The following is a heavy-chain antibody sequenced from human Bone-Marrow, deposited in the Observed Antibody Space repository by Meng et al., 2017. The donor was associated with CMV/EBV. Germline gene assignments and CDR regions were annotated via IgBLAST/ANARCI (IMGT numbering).Heavy chain of an antibody. CDR2: ISSSSSTI. CDR3: ARGVPGGIAAAGTHLRYYYYGMDV. D-gene: IGHD6-13*01. Sequence: GESLKISCAASGFSFSNYSMNWVRQAPGRGLEWVSYISSSSSTIYYAGSVKGRFTISRDNAKNSLYLQMNSLRAEDTAVYYCARGVPGGIAAAGTHLRYYYYGMDVWGQGTTVTVSS. CDR1: GFSFSNYS. V-gene: IGHV3-48*04. J-gene: IGHJ6*02.